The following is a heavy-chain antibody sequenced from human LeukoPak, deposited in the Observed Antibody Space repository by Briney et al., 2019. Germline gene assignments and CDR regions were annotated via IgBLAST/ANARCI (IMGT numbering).Heavy chain of an antibody. V-gene: IGHV5-51*01. D-gene: IGHD1-26*01. CDR3: ARQVGATTRPFDS. J-gene: IGHJ4*02. CDR1: GYSFTSYW. Sequence: GESLKISCKASGYSFTSYWIVWVRQMPGKGLEWMGIIYPGDSDTRYSPSFQGQVTISADKSISTAYLQWNSLKASDTAIYYCARQVGATTRPFDSWGRGTLVTVSS. CDR2: IYPGDSDT.